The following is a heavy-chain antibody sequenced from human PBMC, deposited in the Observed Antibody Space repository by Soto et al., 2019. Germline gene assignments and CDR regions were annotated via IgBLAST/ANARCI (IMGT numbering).Heavy chain of an antibody. J-gene: IGHJ6*02. D-gene: IGHD3-22*01. V-gene: IGHV3-33*01. CDR1: GFTFSSHA. CDR2: IWYDGSTK. CDR3: ARAPMIEVWIGRGGKSYSGLDF. Sequence: QVHLVESGGGVVQPGRSLRLSCAASGFTFSSHAMHWVRQAPGKGLEWVAVIWYDGSTKNYADSVKGRFTISRVPSKNSLYMRTTSLRIEDPALYYCARAPMIEVWIGRGGKSYSGLDFWGPGSTVTVSS.